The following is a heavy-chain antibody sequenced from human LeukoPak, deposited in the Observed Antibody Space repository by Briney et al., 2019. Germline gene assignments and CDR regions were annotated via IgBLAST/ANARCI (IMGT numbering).Heavy chain of an antibody. V-gene: IGHV4-39*07. CDR2: IYYSGST. CDR3: ARGRGCSSTSCYGYYYYYYMDV. D-gene: IGHD2-2*01. CDR1: GGSISSSSYY. Sequence: SETLSLTCTVSGGSISSSSYYWGWIRQPPGKGLEWIGSIYYSGSTYYNPSLKSRVTISVDTSKNQFSLKLSSVTAADTAVYYCARGRGCSSTSCYGYYYYYYMDVWGKGTTVTVSS. J-gene: IGHJ6*03.